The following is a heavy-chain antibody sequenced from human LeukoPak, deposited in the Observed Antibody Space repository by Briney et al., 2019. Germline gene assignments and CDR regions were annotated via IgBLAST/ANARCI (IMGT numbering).Heavy chain of an antibody. Sequence: ASVKVSCKASGYTFTSYAKNWVRQAPGQGLEWMGWINTNTGNPTYAQGFTGRFVFSLDTSVSTAYLQISSLKAEDTAVYYCARGRALPRENGVDYWGQGTLVTVSS. CDR3: ARGRALPRENGVDY. CDR2: INTNTGNP. CDR1: GYTFTSYA. J-gene: IGHJ4*02. D-gene: IGHD1-26*01. V-gene: IGHV7-4-1*02.